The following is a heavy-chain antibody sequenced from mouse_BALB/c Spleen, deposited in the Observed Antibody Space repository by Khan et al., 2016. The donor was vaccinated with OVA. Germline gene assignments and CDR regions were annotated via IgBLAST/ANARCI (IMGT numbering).Heavy chain of an antibody. Sequence: EVELQESGPGLVKPSQSLSLTCTVTGYSITSDYAWNWIRQFPGNKLVWMGFISYSGNTNYNPSLKSRISITRDTTKNQFFLQLNSVTIEDTATYYCARVYGGDFDYWGQGTTLTVSS. CDR2: ISYSGNT. J-gene: IGHJ2*01. V-gene: IGHV3-2*02. CDR3: ARVYGGDFDY. D-gene: IGHD1-1*01. CDR1: GYSITSDYA.